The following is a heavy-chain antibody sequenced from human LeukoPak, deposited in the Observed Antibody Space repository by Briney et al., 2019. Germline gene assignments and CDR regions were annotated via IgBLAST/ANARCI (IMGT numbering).Heavy chain of an antibody. CDR3: ARVPGGAAYDLDH. J-gene: IGHJ4*02. Sequence: ASVKVSCKASGYTFTDYYIHRVRQAPGQGLEWMGWINSNSGATHYAQKFQGRVTMTRDTSISTAYMELSRLRSDDTAVYYCARVPGGAAYDLDHWGQGTLVTVSS. D-gene: IGHD2-21*01. CDR2: INSNSGAT. CDR1: GYTFTDYY. V-gene: IGHV1-2*02.